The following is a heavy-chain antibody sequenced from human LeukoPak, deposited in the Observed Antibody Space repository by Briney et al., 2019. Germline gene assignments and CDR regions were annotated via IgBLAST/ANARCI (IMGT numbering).Heavy chain of an antibody. CDR3: ARVSDFWSGYFYGMDV. CDR1: GYTFTGYY. CDR2: INPNSGGT. V-gene: IGHV1-2*02. Sequence: ASVKVSCKASGYTFTGYYMHWVRQAPGQGLEWMGWINPNSGGTNYAQKFQGRVTMTRDTSISTAYMELSRLRSDDTAVYYCARVSDFWSGYFYGMDVWGQGTTATVSS. J-gene: IGHJ6*02. D-gene: IGHD3-3*01.